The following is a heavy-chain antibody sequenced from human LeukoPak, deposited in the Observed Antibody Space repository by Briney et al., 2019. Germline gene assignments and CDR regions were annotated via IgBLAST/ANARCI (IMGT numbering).Heavy chain of an antibody. V-gene: IGHV3-30-3*01. Sequence: GRSLRLSCAASGFTFSSYAMHWVRQAPGKGLEWVAVISYDGSNKYYADSVKGRFTISRDNPKNTLYLQMNSLRAEDTAVYYCAREGQWLVPPVPWGQGTLVTVSS. CDR3: AREGQWLVPPVP. CDR2: ISYDGSNK. D-gene: IGHD6-19*01. J-gene: IGHJ5*02. CDR1: GFTFSSYA.